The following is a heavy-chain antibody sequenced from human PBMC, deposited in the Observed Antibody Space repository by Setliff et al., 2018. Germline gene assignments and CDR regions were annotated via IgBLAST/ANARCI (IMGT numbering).Heavy chain of an antibody. J-gene: IGHJ3*02. D-gene: IGHD3-22*01. V-gene: IGHV4-34*01. Sequence: SETLSLTCAVYGGSLRNYYWSWIRQPPGKGLEWIGEINHSGTTNYNTSLKSRLTLSVDTSKNQFSLKLSSVTAADTAVYYCARAIFLDSSGYYRGAFDIWGQGTMVTVSS. CDR1: GGSLRNYY. CDR3: ARAIFLDSSGYYRGAFDI. CDR2: INHSGTT.